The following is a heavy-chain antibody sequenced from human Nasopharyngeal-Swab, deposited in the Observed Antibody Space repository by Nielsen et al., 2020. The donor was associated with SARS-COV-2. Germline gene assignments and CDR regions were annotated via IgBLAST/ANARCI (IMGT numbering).Heavy chain of an antibody. V-gene: IGHV3-30*04. CDR2: ISYDGSNK. Sequence: GESLKISCAASGFTFSSYAMHWVRQAPGKGLEWVAVISYDGSNKYYADSVKGRFTISRDNSKNTLYLQMNSLRAEDTAVYYCARDPGYDSSGYYLDAFDIRGQGTMVTVSS. CDR3: ARDPGYDSSGYYLDAFDI. D-gene: IGHD3-22*01. J-gene: IGHJ3*02. CDR1: GFTFSSYA.